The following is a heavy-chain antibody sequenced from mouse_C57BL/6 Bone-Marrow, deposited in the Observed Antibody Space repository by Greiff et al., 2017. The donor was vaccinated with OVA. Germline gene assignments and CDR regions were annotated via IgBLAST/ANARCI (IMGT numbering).Heavy chain of an antibody. J-gene: IGHJ1*03. CDR2: ISDGGSYT. V-gene: IGHV5-4*01. CDR3: ASIYWYFDV. Sequence: DVQLVESGGGLVKPGGSLKLSCAASGFTFSSYAMSWVRQTPEKRLEWVATISDGGSYTYYPDNVKGRFTISRDNAKNNLYLQMSHLKSEDTAMYYCASIYWYFDVWGTGTTVTVSS. CDR1: GFTFSSYA.